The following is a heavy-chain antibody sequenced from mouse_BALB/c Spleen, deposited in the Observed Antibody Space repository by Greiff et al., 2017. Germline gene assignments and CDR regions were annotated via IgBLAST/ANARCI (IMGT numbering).Heavy chain of an antibody. V-gene: IGHV2-9*02. D-gene: IGHD2-12*01. Sequence: VKLMESGPGLVAPSQSLSITCTVSGFSLTSYGVHWVRQPPGKGLEWLGVIWAGGSTNYNSALMSRLSISKDNSKSQVFLKMNSLQTDDTAMYYCARDENFYAWFAYWGQGTLVTVSA. CDR1: GFSLTSYG. J-gene: IGHJ3*01. CDR2: IWAGGST. CDR3: ARDENFYAWFAY.